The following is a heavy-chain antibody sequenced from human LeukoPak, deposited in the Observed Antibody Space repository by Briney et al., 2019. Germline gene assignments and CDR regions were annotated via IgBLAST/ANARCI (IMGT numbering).Heavy chain of an antibody. J-gene: IGHJ4*02. Sequence: SETLSLTCAVYGGSFSGYYWSWIRQPPGKGLEWIGEINHSGSTNYNPSLKSRVTISVDTSKNQFSLKLSSVTAADTAVYYCARGRIDYGGYVYVYWGQGTLVTVSS. V-gene: IGHV4-34*01. D-gene: IGHD4-17*01. CDR3: ARGRIDYGGYVYVY. CDR1: GGSFSGYY. CDR2: INHSGST.